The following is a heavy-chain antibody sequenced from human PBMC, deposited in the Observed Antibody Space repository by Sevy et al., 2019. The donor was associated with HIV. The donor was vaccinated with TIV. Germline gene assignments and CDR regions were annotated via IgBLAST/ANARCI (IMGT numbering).Heavy chain of an antibody. Sequence: SETLSLTCTVSGGSISSYYWSWIRQPPGKGLEWIGYIYYSGSTNYNPSLKSRVTISVDTSKKQFSLKLNSVTAADTATYYCARGGSSHDYWGQGTLVTVSS. D-gene: IGHD2-15*01. CDR3: ARGGSSHDY. J-gene: IGHJ4*02. CDR2: IYYSGST. CDR1: GGSISSYY. V-gene: IGHV4-59*01.